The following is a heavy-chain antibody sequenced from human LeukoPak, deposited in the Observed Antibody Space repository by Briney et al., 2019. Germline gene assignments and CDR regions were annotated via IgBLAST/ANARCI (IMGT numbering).Heavy chain of an antibody. CDR1: GGSIISNNYY. CDR2: IYYSGST. D-gene: IGHD3-10*01. CDR3: ARQITMVRGVIVH. Sequence: SETLSLTCTVSGGSIISNNYYWGWIRQPPGKGLEWIGYIYYSGSTNYNPSLKSRVTISVDKSKNQFSLKLSSVTAADTAVYYCARQITMVRGVIVHWGQGTLVTVSS. V-gene: IGHV4-61*05. J-gene: IGHJ4*02.